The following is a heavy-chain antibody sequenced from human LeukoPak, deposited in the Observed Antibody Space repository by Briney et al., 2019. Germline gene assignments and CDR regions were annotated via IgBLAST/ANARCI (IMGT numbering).Heavy chain of an antibody. CDR2: SSGSSI. CDR1: GFTFSDYY. D-gene: IGHD6-13*01. Sequence: GGSLRLSCAASGFTFSDYYMSWIRQAPGKGLEWVSYSSGSSIYYADFVKGRFTISRDNAKNSLYLQMNSLRAEDTAVYYCAREGSSSWYVDYWGQGTLVTVSP. J-gene: IGHJ4*02. CDR3: AREGSSSWYVDY. V-gene: IGHV3-11*01.